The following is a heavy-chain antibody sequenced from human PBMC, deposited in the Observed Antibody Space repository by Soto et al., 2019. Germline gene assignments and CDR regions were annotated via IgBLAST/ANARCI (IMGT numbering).Heavy chain of an antibody. CDR3: AREYDAFDI. V-gene: IGHV3-30-3*01. J-gene: IGHJ3*02. Sequence: GGSLRLSCAASGFTFSSYAMHWVRQAPGKGLEWVAVISYDGSNKYYADSVKGRFTISRDNSKNTLYLQMNSLRAEDTAVYYCAREYDAFDIWGQGTMVTVSS. CDR2: ISYDGSNK. CDR1: GFTFSSYA.